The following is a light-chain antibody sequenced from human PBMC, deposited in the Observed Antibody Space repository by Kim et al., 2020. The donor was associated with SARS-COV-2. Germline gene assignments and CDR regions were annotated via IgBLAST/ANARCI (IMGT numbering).Light chain of an antibody. CDR1: KLGDKY. CDR3: QAWDSSTVV. J-gene: IGLJ2*01. CDR2: QAS. Sequence: SYELTQPPSVSVSPGQTASITCSGDKLGDKYACWYQQKPGQSPVLVIYQASKRPSGIPERFSGSNSGNTATLTISGTQAMAEADYYCQAWDSSTVVFGG. V-gene: IGLV3-1*01.